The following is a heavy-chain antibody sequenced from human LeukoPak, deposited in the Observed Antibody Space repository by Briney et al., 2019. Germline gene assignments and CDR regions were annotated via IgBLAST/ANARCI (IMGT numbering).Heavy chain of an antibody. V-gene: IGHV3-21*01. CDR2: ISSSSSYI. Sequence: GGSLRLSCAASGFTFSSYSMNWVRQAPGKGLEWVSSISSSSSYIYYADSVKGRFTISRDNAKNSLYLQMNSLRAEDTAVYYCAREMYSSSLGPYYFDYWGQGTLVTVSS. D-gene: IGHD6-6*01. CDR1: GFTFSSYS. CDR3: AREMYSSSLGPYYFDY. J-gene: IGHJ4*02.